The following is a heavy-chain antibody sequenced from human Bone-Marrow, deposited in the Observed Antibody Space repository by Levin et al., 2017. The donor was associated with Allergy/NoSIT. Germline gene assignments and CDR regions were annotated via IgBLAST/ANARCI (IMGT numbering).Heavy chain of an antibody. CDR1: GFSLSTSGMC. CDR3: ARAYYGDLGPYYFDY. CDR2: IDWDDDK. D-gene: IGHD4-17*01. Sequence: QTLSLTCTFSGFSLSTSGMCVSWIRQPPGKALEWLALIDWDDDKYYSTSLKTRLTISKDTSKNQVVLTMTNMDPVDTATYYCARAYYGDLGPYYFDYWGQGTLVTVSS. J-gene: IGHJ4*02. V-gene: IGHV2-70*01.